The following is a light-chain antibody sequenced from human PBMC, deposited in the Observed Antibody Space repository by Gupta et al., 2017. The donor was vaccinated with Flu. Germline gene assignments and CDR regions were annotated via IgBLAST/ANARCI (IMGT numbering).Light chain of an antibody. CDR3: QQYYDIPFT. J-gene: IGKJ4*01. Sequence: ERATINCKSSQSVLYDSTEKDYLSWYQQKPGQPPKLLINWATTRESGVPDRFTASGSGTDFTLTITSLQAEDVAIYYCQQYYDIPFTFGGGTKVEIK. CDR2: WAT. CDR1: QSVLYDSTEKDY. V-gene: IGKV4-1*01.